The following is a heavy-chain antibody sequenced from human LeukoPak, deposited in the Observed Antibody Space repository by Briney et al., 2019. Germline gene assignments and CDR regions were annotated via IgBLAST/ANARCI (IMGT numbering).Heavy chain of an antibody. D-gene: IGHD4-11*01. J-gene: IGHJ4*02. CDR1: GFTFSSYA. CDR2: ISSSSSYI. CDR3: ARAPRGYSNYGDY. Sequence: GGSLRLSCAASGFTFSSYAMHWVRQAPGKGLEWVSSISSSSSYIYYADSVKGRFTISRDNAKNSLYLQMNSLRAEDTAVYYCARAPRGYSNYGDYWGQGTLVTVSS. V-gene: IGHV3-21*01.